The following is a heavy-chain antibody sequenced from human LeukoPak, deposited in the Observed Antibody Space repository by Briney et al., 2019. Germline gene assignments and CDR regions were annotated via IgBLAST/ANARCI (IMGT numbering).Heavy chain of an antibody. CDR2: INPSGGST. CDR1: GYTFTSYY. Sequence: GASVKVSCKASGYTFTSYYMHWVRQAPGQGLEWMGIINPSGGSTSYAQKFQGRVTMTRDTSTSTVYMELSSPRSEDTAVYYCARQSITIFGVVILFDYWGQGTLVTVSS. V-gene: IGHV1-46*01. J-gene: IGHJ4*02. D-gene: IGHD3-3*01. CDR3: ARQSITIFGVVILFDY.